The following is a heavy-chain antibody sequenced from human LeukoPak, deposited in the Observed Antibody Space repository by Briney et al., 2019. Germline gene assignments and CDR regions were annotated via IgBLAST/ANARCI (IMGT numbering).Heavy chain of an antibody. J-gene: IGHJ5*02. CDR2: INPDSGGT. CDR3: ARDRTGGQQQLVGGWFDP. CDR1: GYTFTGYY. Sequence: ASVKVSCKASGYTFTGYYMHWVRQAPGHGLEWMGWINPDSGGTNYAQKFQGRVTMTRDTSINTAYMELSRLRSDDTAVYYCARDRTGGQQQLVGGWFDPWGQGTLVTVSS. V-gene: IGHV1-2*02. D-gene: IGHD6-13*01.